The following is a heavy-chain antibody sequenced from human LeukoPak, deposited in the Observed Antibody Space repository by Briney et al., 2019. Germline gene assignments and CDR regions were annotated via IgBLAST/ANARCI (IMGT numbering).Heavy chain of an antibody. Sequence: PGGSLRLSCAASGFTLSSYAMSWVRQAPGKGLEWVSAICASGGSTYYADSVKGRFTISRDTPKNTLYLQRNSLRAEDTAVYYCAKVISSSCGIGGYWSQGTLVTVSS. V-gene: IGHV3-23*01. D-gene: IGHD6-13*01. J-gene: IGHJ4*02. CDR2: ICASGGST. CDR1: GFTLSSYA. CDR3: AKVISSSCGIGGY.